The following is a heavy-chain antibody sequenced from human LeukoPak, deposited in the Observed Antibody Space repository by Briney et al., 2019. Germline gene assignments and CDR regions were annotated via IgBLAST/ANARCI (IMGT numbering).Heavy chain of an antibody. CDR2: INPSGGST. Sequence: ASVKVSCKASGYTFTGYYMHWVRQAPGQGLEWMGIINPSGGSTSYAQKFQGRVTMTRDTSTSTVYMELSSLRSEDTAVYYCARQPRRERWLQSFFDYWGQGTLVTVSS. J-gene: IGHJ4*02. V-gene: IGHV1-46*01. CDR3: ARQPRRERWLQSFFDY. D-gene: IGHD5-24*01. CDR1: GYTFTGYY.